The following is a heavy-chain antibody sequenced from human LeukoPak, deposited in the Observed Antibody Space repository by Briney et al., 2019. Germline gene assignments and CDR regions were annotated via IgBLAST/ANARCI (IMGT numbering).Heavy chain of an antibody. Sequence: ASVKVSCKASGYIFTDYYMHWVRQAPGQELGWMGRINPNSGGTNYAQKFQGRVTMTRDTSISTAYTELSSLRSDDTAVYYCARGGYSYLYYYYYYMDVWGKGTTVTVSS. J-gene: IGHJ6*03. CDR2: INPNSGGT. V-gene: IGHV1/OR15-1*01. CDR3: ARGGYSYLYYYYYYMDV. D-gene: IGHD5-18*01. CDR1: GYIFTDYY.